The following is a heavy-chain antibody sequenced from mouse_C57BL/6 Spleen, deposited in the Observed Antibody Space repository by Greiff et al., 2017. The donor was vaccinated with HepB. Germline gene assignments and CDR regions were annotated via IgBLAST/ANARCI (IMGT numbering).Heavy chain of an antibody. V-gene: IGHV5-12*01. J-gene: IGHJ4*01. CDR3: ARQLRGYYAMDY. D-gene: IGHD3-2*02. CDR1: GFTFSDYY. Sequence: DVQLVESGGGLVQPGGSLKLSCAASGFTFSDYYMYWVRQTPEKRLEWVAYISNGGGSTYYPDTVKGRFTISRDNAKNTLYLQMSRLKSEDTAMYYCARQLRGYYAMDYWGQGTSVTVSS. CDR2: ISNGGGST.